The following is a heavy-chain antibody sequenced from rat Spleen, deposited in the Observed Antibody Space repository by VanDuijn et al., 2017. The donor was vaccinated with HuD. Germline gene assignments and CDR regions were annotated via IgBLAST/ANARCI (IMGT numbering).Heavy chain of an antibody. V-gene: IGHV4-2*01. CDR2: INKDSSII. CDR1: GFNFNEYW. D-gene: IGHD1-1*01. J-gene: IGHJ3*01. CDR3: ATSEGVHYYLPFAY. Sequence: EVKLVESGGGLVQPGRSLKLSCAASGFNFNEYWMGWVRQAVGKGLEWIGEINKDSSIILYTPSLKDKFTISRDNAQNTLYLQMSKLGSEDTATYFCATSEGVHYYLPFAYWGQGTLVTVSS.